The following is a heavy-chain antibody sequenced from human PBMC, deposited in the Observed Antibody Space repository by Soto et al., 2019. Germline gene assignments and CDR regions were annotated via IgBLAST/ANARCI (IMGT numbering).Heavy chain of an antibody. J-gene: IGHJ5*02. Sequence: QVQLQESGPGLVKPSQTLSLTCTVSGDSITSGGYYWTWIRQHPGKGLEWIGYIYYRGVTYYNPSLKRRGTLSVDASQNQFSLELSSVTAADTAMYYYARDLRGRGSGRFDPWGQGTLVTVSS. D-gene: IGHD3-10*01. CDR2: IYYRGVT. V-gene: IGHV4-31*03. CDR3: ARDLRGRGSGRFDP. CDR1: GDSITSGGYY.